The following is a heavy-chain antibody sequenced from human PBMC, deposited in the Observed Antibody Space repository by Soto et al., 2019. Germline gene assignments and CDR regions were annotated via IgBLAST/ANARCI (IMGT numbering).Heavy chain of an antibody. CDR1: GGSISSGGYY. D-gene: IGHD2-2*01. Sequence: QVQLQESGPGLVKPSQTLSLTCTVSGGSISSGGYYWSWIRQHPGKGLEWIGYSYYSGSTYYNPSLKCRVTISVDASKNPFYLKLSSVTAADTAVYYCARSSTSANYFDYWGQGTLVTVSS. V-gene: IGHV4-31*03. CDR2: SYYSGST. J-gene: IGHJ4*02. CDR3: ARSSTSANYFDY.